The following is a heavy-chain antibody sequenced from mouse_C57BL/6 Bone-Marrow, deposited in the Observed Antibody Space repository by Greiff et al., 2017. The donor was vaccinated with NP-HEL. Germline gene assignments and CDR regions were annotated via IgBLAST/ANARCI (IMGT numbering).Heavy chain of an antibody. CDR2: IFPGSGST. CDR3: ARGDYGSSLFAY. V-gene: IGHV1-75*01. Sequence: VQLVESGPELVKPGASVKISCKASGYTFTDYYINWVKQRPGQGLEWIGWIFPGSGSTYYNEQFKGKATLTVDKSSSTAYMLLSSLTSEDSAVYFCARGDYGSSLFAYWGQGTLVTVSA. J-gene: IGHJ3*01. CDR1: GYTFTDYY. D-gene: IGHD1-1*01.